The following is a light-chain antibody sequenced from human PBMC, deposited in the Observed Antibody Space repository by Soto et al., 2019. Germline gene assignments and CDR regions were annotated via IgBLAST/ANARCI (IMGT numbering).Light chain of an antibody. CDR2: GAS. Sequence: EIVMTQSPATLSVSPGERATLSCRASQSVSSNLAWYQQKPGQAPRFLIYGASTRATGIPARFSGSGSGTELTLTISSLQSEDFAVYYCQQYNIWPPSTFGQGTKVDIK. J-gene: IGKJ1*01. V-gene: IGKV3-15*01. CDR3: QQYNIWPPST. CDR1: QSVSSN.